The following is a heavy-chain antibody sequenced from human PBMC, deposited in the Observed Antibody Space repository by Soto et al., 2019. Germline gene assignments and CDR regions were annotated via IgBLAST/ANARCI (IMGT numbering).Heavy chain of an antibody. CDR1: GGSISSGGYY. J-gene: IGHJ4*02. D-gene: IGHD3-10*01. V-gene: IGHV4-31*03. CDR3: ASIVSSAHGEFSD. CDR2: IYYSGNT. Sequence: PSETLSLTCTVSGGSISSGGYYWSWIRQHPGRGLEWIGYIYYSGNTYYNPSLKSRVTISVDTSKNQFSLKLSSVTAADTAVYYCASIVSSAHGEFSDWGQGTLVTV.